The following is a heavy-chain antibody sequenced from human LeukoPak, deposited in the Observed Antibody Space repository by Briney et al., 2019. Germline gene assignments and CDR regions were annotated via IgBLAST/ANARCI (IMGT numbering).Heavy chain of an antibody. V-gene: IGHV3-30*09. D-gene: IGHD4-17*01. CDR1: GFIFSSFA. CDR3: VREDYGEYYFDY. Sequence: GGSLRLSCAASGFIFSSFAMHWVRQAPGKGLEWVAVISYHGSNKYYADSVKGRFAISRDNSENTLYLQMNSLRAEDAAVYYCVREDYGEYYFDYWGLGTLVTVSS. CDR2: ISYHGSNK. J-gene: IGHJ4*02.